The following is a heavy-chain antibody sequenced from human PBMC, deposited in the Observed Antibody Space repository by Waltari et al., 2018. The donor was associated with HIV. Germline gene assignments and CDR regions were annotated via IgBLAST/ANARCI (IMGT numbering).Heavy chain of an antibody. CDR2: INPNSRET. CDR1: GYTFPAYF. J-gene: IGHJ4*02. CDR3: ASVTDSGTALAN. D-gene: IGHD3-10*01. Sequence: QVHLVQSGAEVKQPGSSVRVSCKTSGYTFPAYFFYWVRQAPGRAIEWVGMINPNSRETKSAQRLEGRVTLTRDLSTSTGYMELSRLTPDDTAVYYCASVTDSGTALANWGQGTLISVSS. V-gene: IGHV1-2*02.